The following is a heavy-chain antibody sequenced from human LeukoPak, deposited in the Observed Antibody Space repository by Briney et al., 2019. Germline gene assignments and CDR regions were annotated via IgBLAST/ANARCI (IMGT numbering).Heavy chain of an antibody. CDR2: ISYDGSNK. J-gene: IGHJ6*02. CDR1: GFTFSSYA. D-gene: IGHD1-26*01. Sequence: PGGSLRLSCAASGFTFSSYAMHWVRRAPGKGLEWVAVISYDGSNKYYADSVKGRFTISRDNSKNTLYLQMNSLGAEDTAVYYCARGGGAPRWAYYYGMDVWGQGTTVTVSS. V-gene: IGHV3-30-3*01. CDR3: ARGGGAPRWAYYYGMDV.